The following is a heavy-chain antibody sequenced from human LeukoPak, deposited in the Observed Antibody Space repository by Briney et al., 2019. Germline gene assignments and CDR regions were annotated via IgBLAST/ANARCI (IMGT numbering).Heavy chain of an antibody. V-gene: IGHV3-9*01. CDR3: AKDVKSNYGDYGWYFDL. CDR2: ISWNSGSI. J-gene: IGHJ2*01. CDR1: GFTFDDYA. Sequence: RTGGSLRLSCAASGFTFDDYAMHWVRHAPGKGLEWVSGISWNSGSIGYADSVKGRFTISRDNAKNSQYLQMNSLRAEDTALYYCAKDVKSNYGDYGWYFDLWGRGTLVTVSS. D-gene: IGHD4-17*01.